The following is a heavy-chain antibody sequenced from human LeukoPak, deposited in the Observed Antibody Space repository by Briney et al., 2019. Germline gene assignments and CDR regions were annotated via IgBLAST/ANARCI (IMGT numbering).Heavy chain of an antibody. CDR3: AADRGSRNYYDSSGYYYRGMDY. Sequence: SVKVSCKASGGTFSSYAISWVRQAPGQGLEWMGGIIPIFGTANYAQKFQGRVTITADESTSTAYMELSSLRSEDTAVYYCAADRGSRNYYDSSGYYYRGMDYWGQGTLVTVSS. CDR1: GGTFSSYA. V-gene: IGHV1-69*13. J-gene: IGHJ4*02. D-gene: IGHD3-22*01. CDR2: IIPIFGTA.